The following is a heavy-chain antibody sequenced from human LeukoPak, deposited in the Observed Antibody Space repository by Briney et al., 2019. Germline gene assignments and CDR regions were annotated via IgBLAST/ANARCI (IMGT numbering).Heavy chain of an antibody. CDR1: GFAFTSYW. J-gene: IGHJ4*02. Sequence: PGGSLRLSCAASGFAFTSYWMSSVRQAPGKGLEWVANIKEDGSEKYYVDSLKGRFTISRDNAKNSLYLQMNSLRAEDTAVYYCARGRIYYIHWGQGTLVTVSS. V-gene: IGHV3-7*04. D-gene: IGHD3-22*01. CDR2: IKEDGSEK. CDR3: ARGRIYYIH.